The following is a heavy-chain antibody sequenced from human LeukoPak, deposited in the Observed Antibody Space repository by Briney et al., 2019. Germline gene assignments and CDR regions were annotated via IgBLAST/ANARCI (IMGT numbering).Heavy chain of an antibody. D-gene: IGHD3-22*01. CDR1: GGSISSGGYY. CDR2: IYHSGST. CDR3: ARKPVMSSAPMEAFDI. V-gene: IGHV4-30-2*01. J-gene: IGHJ3*02. Sequence: PSETLSLTCTVSGGSISSGGYYWSWIRQPPGKGLEWIGYIYHSGSTYYNPSLKSRVTISVDRSKNQFSLKLSSVTAADTAVYYCARKPVMSSAPMEAFDIWGQGTMVTVSS.